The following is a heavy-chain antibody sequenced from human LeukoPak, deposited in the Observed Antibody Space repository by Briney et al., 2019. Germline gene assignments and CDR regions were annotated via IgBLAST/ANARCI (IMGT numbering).Heavy chain of an antibody. Sequence: PSETLSLTCTVSGGSISSYYWSWIRQPPGKGLEWIGYIYYSGSTNYNPSLKSRVTMSVDTSKNQFSLKLSSVTAADTAVYYCARDRDYYYYYMDVWGKGTTVTISS. CDR1: GGSISSYY. CDR3: ARDRDYYYYYMDV. J-gene: IGHJ6*03. CDR2: IYYSGST. V-gene: IGHV4-59*12.